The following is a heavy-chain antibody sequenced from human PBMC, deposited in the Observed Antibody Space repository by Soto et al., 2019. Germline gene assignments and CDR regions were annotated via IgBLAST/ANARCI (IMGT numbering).Heavy chain of an antibody. CDR3: AGSNYSSGWDNWFDP. D-gene: IGHD6-19*01. V-gene: IGHV4-59*01. J-gene: IGHJ5*02. Sequence: SETLSLTCTVSGGSISSYYWSWIRQPTGKGLEWIGYIYYSGSTNYNPSLKSRVTISVDTSKNQFSLKLSSVTAADTAVYYCAGSNYSSGWDNWFDPWGQGTLVTVSS. CDR2: IYYSGST. CDR1: GGSISSYY.